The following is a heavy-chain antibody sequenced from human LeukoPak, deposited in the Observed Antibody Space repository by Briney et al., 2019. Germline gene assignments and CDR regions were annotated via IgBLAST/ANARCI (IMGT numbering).Heavy chain of an antibody. CDR3: ARGVLDPEYGSGSLLDFDY. J-gene: IGHJ4*02. Sequence: VASVKVSCKASGYTFTSYYMHWVRQAPGQGLEWMGIINPSGGSTSYAQKFQGRVTMTRDMSTSTVYMELSSLRSEDTAVYYCARGVLDPEYGSGSLLDFDYWGQGTLVTVSS. D-gene: IGHD3-10*01. V-gene: IGHV1-46*01. CDR2: INPSGGST. CDR1: GYTFTSYY.